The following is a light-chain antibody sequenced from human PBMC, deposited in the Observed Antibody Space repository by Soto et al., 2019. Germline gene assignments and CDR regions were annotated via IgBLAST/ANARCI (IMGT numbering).Light chain of an antibody. CDR1: SSDVGGYNY. Sequence: QSALTQPASVSGPPGQSITISCTGTSSDVGGYNYVSWYQQHPGKAPKLMIYDVSNRPSGFSYRFSGSKSGNTASLTISGLQAEDEADYYCSSYTSSSTLYVFGTGTKVT. V-gene: IGLV2-14*03. J-gene: IGLJ1*01. CDR2: DVS. CDR3: SSYTSSSTLYV.